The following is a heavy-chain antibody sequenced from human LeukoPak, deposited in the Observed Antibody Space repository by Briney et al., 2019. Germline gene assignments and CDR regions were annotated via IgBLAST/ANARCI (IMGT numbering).Heavy chain of an antibody. Sequence: PGGSLRLSCAASGFTFSSYATHRVRQAPGKGLEWVAVISYDGSNKYYADSVKGRFTISRDNSKNTLYLQMNSLRAEDTAVYYCASLYGDYPDYFDYWGQGTLVTVSS. D-gene: IGHD4-17*01. J-gene: IGHJ4*02. CDR3: ASLYGDYPDYFDY. V-gene: IGHV3-30*04. CDR2: ISYDGSNK. CDR1: GFTFSSYA.